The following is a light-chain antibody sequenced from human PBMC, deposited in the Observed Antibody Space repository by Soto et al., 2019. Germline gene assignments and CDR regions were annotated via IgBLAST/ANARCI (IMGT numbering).Light chain of an antibody. V-gene: IGLV1-40*01. CDR3: QSYDSSLSAVV. CDR1: SSKIGAGYD. J-gene: IGLJ2*01. Sequence: QSVLTQPPSVSGAPGQRVTISCTGSSSKIGAGYDVHWYQHLPGTAPKVLIYGNSNRPSGVPDRFSGSKSGTSASLAITGLKAEDEADYYCQSYDSSLSAVVFGGGTKLTVL. CDR2: GNS.